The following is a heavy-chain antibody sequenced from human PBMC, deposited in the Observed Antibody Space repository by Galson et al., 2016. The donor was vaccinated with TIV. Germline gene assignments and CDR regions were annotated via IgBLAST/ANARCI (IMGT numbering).Heavy chain of an antibody. V-gene: IGHV5-51*01. CDR2: IYPGDSET. CDR1: GYTFTNYW. CDR3: AKDRGSYEAFDY. J-gene: IGHJ4*02. Sequence: QSGAEVKKPGESLKISCKGSGYTFTNYWIVWVRQMPGKGLEWMGIIYPGDSETTYSPSFQGQVTISADRSINTAYLLLNSLKASDTAMYYCAKDRGSYEAFDYWGQGVLVTVSS. D-gene: IGHD2-15*01.